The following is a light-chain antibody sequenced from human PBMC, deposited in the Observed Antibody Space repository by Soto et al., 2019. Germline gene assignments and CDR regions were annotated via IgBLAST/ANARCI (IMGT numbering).Light chain of an antibody. J-gene: IGKJ5*01. CDR1: QSVSSN. CDR3: QQYNYWLLT. V-gene: IGKV3-15*01. CDR2: GAS. Sequence: EIVMTQSPATLSVSPGERATLSCRASQSVSSNLAWYQQKPGQAPRLLIYGASTRSTGIPSRFSGSGSGKEFTLTISSLQSEDFAVYYWQQYNYWLLTFGQGPRLEIK.